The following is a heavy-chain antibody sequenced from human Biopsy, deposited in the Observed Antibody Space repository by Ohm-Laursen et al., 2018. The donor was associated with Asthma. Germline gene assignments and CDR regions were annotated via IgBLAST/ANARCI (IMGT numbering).Heavy chain of an antibody. Sequence: ALVKVSCKISGYSLTDLSMHWVRQAPRQGLEWMGGHDHEEGGTVNARRFQGRVTMTEDTSTDTAYMELSSLSSDDTAVYYCASDFPKDYVRYNFQFWGQGTLVTVSS. D-gene: IGHD4-17*01. CDR1: GYSLTDLS. CDR2: HDHEEGGT. J-gene: IGHJ4*02. V-gene: IGHV1-24*01. CDR3: ASDFPKDYVRYNFQF.